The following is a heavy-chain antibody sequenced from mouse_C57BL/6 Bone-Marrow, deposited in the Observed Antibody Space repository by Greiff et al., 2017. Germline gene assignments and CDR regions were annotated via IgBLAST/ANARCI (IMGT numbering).Heavy chain of an antibody. Sequence: EVHLVESGGGLVQPGGSLKLPCAASGFTFSDYGMAWVRQAPRKGPEWVAFISNLAYSIYYADTVTGRFTISSENAKNTLYLEMSSLRSEDTAMYYCARQVYYGYDGFAYWGQGTLVTVSA. V-gene: IGHV5-15*01. CDR1: GFTFSDYG. J-gene: IGHJ3*01. CDR2: ISNLAYSI. D-gene: IGHD2-2*01. CDR3: ARQVYYGYDGFAY.